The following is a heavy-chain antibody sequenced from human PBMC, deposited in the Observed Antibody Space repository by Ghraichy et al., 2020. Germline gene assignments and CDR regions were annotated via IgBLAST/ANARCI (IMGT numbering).Heavy chain of an antibody. V-gene: IGHV4-59*01. D-gene: IGHD6-6*01. Sequence: SQTLSLTCTVSGGSISSYYWSWIRQPPGKGLEWIGYIYYSGSTNYNPSLKSRVTISVDTSKNQFSLKLSSVTAADTAVYYCATAWGVDSSPRHAFDIWGQGTMVTVSS. J-gene: IGHJ3*02. CDR2: IYYSGST. CDR3: ATAWGVDSSPRHAFDI. CDR1: GGSISSYY.